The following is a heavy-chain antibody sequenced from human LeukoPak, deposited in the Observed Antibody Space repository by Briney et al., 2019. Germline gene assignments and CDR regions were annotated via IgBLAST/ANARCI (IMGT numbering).Heavy chain of an antibody. CDR3: ARDNYDSSCYHDD. Sequence: GGSLRLSCAASGFTVSSNYMHWVRQAPGKGLEWVSIIYSDGSTSYADSVKGRFTISRDNSKNTLFLQMNSLTAEDTAVYYCARDNYDSSCYHDDWGQGTLVTVSS. CDR1: GFTVSSNY. J-gene: IGHJ4*02. CDR2: IYSDGST. D-gene: IGHD3-22*01. V-gene: IGHV3-66*01.